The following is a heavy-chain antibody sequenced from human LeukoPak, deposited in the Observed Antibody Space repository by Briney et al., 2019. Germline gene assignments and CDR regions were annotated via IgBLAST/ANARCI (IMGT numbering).Heavy chain of an antibody. J-gene: IGHJ4*02. D-gene: IGHD3-10*01. CDR1: GLTVSSNY. V-gene: IGHV3-53*01. Sequence: PGGSLRLSCAASGLTVSSNYMSWVRQAPGKGLEWVSVMYSGGGTKYAHTVKGRFTISRDKSKNTFYLQLNSLRAEDTAVYYCARDAGWIIEDYWGQGTLVTVSS. CDR2: MYSGGGT. CDR3: ARDAGWIIEDY.